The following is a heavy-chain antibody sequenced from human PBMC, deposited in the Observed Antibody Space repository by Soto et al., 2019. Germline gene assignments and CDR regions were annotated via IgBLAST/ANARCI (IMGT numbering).Heavy chain of an antibody. D-gene: IGHD3-22*01. Sequence: PGGSLRLSCAASGFTFSSYAMSWVRQAPGKGLEWVSAISGSGGSTYYADSVKGRFTISRDNSKNTLYLQMNSLRAEDTAVYYCAKSARVLLYYYDSSGYLVYWGQGTLVTVSS. CDR3: AKSARVLLYYYDSSGYLVY. CDR2: ISGSGGST. J-gene: IGHJ4*02. CDR1: GFTFSSYA. V-gene: IGHV3-23*01.